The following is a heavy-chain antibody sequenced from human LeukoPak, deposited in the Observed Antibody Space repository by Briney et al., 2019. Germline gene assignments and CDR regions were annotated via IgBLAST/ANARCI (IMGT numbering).Heavy chain of an antibody. V-gene: IGHV4-4*07. CDR1: GGSLNNNV. CDR2: IYTTGST. CDR3: ARDPGIAATGDALDV. D-gene: IGHD6-13*01. Sequence: SETLSLTCTVSGGSLNNNVWNWIRQPAGRGLEWLGHIYTTGSTTYNPSLKSRVTMSVDKPKNQLSLKLTSVTAADTAIYYCARDPGIAATGDALDVWGQGTVVTVSA. J-gene: IGHJ3*01.